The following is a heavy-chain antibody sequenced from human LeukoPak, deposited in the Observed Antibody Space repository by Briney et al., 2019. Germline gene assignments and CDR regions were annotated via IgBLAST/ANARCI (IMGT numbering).Heavy chain of an antibody. CDR3: AGHHPRNTVDF. J-gene: IGHJ4*02. Sequence: PSETLSLTCTVSGGSISSYYWSWIRQPPGKGLEWIAYVSDIGSINYNPSLKSRVTISLDTSKNQFSLKLSSVTAADTAVYYCAGHHPRNTVDFWGQGTLVTVSS. D-gene: IGHD2/OR15-2a*01. CDR1: GGSISSYY. V-gene: IGHV4-59*08. CDR2: VSDIGSI.